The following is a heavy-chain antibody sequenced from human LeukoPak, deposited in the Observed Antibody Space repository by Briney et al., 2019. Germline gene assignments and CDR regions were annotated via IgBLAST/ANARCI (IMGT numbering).Heavy chain of an antibody. V-gene: IGHV4-4*07. J-gene: IGHJ4*02. CDR3: ARAGVGWLQSMGPFDF. D-gene: IGHD5-24*01. Sequence: PSETLSLTCTVSGGSINSNYWSWIRQPAGKGLEWIGRIYSSGSTVYNPSLKSRVSVSVDTSKNQFSLRLTSVTAADTAVYYCARAGVGWLQSMGPFDFWGQGTLVTVSS. CDR2: IYSSGST. CDR1: GGSINSNY.